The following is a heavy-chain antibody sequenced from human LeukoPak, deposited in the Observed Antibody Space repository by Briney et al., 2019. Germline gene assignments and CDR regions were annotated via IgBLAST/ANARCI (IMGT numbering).Heavy chain of an antibody. V-gene: IGHV1-18*01. CDR3: ARVAVAQYYSDY. Sequence: GASVKVSCKASGYTFTNYGINWVRQAPGQGLEWMGYISAYNGNTNYAQKFQGRVTMTTDTSTNTVYVELRSLRSDDTAAYYCARVAVAQYYSDYWGQGTLVTVSS. CDR2: ISAYNGNT. J-gene: IGHJ4*01. D-gene: IGHD4-23*01. CDR1: GYTFTNYG.